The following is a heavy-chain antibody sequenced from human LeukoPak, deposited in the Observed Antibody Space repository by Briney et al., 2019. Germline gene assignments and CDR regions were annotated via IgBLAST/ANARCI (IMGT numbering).Heavy chain of an antibody. D-gene: IGHD3-22*01. CDR1: GGSISSGSYY. CDR3: ARGDYYDSSATYFDY. CDR2: IYSSVST. V-gene: IGHV4-61*02. Sequence: SETLSLTCTVSGGSISSGSYYWTWIRQPAGKGLEWIGRIYSSVSTNYNPSLKSRVTTSVDTSKNHFSLKLSSVTAADTAVYYCARGDYYDSSATYFDYWGQGTRVTVSS. J-gene: IGHJ4*02.